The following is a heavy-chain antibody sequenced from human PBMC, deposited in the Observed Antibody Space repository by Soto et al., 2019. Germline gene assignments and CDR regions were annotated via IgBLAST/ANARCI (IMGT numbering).Heavy chain of an antibody. CDR3: ARTRDYDSTGYLRYFDY. CDR1: GFTFGSYA. CDR2: TGGSGTGA. V-gene: IGHV3-23*01. J-gene: IGHJ4*02. Sequence: QLLESGGGLVQPGGSLRLSCAGYGFTFGSYAMSWVRQAPGKGLEWVSVTGGSGTGAHHADSVKGLFTISRDNPRCTLYLQMNSLRAEDTAVYYCARTRDYDSTGYLRYFDYWGQGTLVTVSS. D-gene: IGHD3-22*01.